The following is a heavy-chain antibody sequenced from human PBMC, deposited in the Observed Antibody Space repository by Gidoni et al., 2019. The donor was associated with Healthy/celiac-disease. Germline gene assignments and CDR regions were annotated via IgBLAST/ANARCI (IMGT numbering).Heavy chain of an antibody. V-gene: IGHV1-8*03. D-gene: IGHD3-10*01. Sequence: QVPLVQSGAEVQQPGASVTVSCQASGYTFTSYDLNCVRQATGHGLEWMGCMNPNSGNTGYAQKVQGRVTITRNTSISTAYMELSSLRSEDTAVDYCARADQLWFGVQRSDRWFDPWGQGTLVTVSS. CDR1: GYTFTSYD. CDR3: ARADQLWFGVQRSDRWFDP. J-gene: IGHJ5*02. CDR2: MNPNSGNT.